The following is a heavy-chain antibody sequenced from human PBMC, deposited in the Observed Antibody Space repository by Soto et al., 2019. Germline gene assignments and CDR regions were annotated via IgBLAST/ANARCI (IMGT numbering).Heavy chain of an antibody. J-gene: IGHJ4*02. CDR1: GGSFIDYY. Sequence: PSETLSLTCAVYGGSFIDYYWSWIRQPPGKGLEWIGEINHSGSTNYNPSLKSRVAMSVDTSKNQFSLRLSSVTAADAAVYYCATDYYGSSAYYYDYFDYWGQGTLVTVS. D-gene: IGHD3-22*01. CDR2: INHSGST. V-gene: IGHV4-34*01. CDR3: ATDYYGSSAYYYDYFDY.